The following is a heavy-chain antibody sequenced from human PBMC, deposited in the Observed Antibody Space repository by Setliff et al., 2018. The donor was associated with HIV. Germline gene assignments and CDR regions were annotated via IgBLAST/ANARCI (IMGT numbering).Heavy chain of an antibody. V-gene: IGHV3-30*02. CDR3: AKNLYRSGWSPLDY. Sequence: PGGSLRLSCAAAGFIFDNAWMSWVRQAPGKGLEWVTSIRYDGSYKYYADSVRGRFTISRDNSKNTLYLQMNSLRAEDTAVYYCAKNLYRSGWSPLDYWGQGTLVTVSS. D-gene: IGHD6-13*01. CDR1: GFIFDNAW. J-gene: IGHJ4*02. CDR2: IRYDGSYK.